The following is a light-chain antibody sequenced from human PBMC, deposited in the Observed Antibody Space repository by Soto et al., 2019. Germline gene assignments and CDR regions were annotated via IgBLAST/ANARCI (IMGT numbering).Light chain of an antibody. CDR1: SSDVGDYNY. Sequence: QSVLTQPASVSGSPGQSITISCTGTSSDVGDYNYVSWYQQHPGKAPKVMIYEVGHRPSGVSNRFSGSKSGNTASLTISGLQAEDEADYYCSSYTSSSTLVFGTGTKVTVL. CDR2: EVG. J-gene: IGLJ1*01. CDR3: SSYTSSSTLV. V-gene: IGLV2-14*01.